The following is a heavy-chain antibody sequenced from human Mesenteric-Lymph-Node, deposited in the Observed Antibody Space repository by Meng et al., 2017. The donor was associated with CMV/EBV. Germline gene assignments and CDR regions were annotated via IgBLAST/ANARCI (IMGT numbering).Heavy chain of an antibody. CDR1: GFTFSSYW. Sequence: ESLKISCAASGFTFSSYWMHWIRQAPGKGLEWIGSIYYSGSTYYNPSLKSRVTISVDTSKNQFSLKLSSVTAADTAVYYCARVTDFWSGITMGKFDPWGRGTLVTVSS. J-gene: IGHJ5*02. D-gene: IGHD3-3*01. V-gene: IGHV4-38-2*01. CDR3: ARVTDFWSGITMGKFDP. CDR2: IYYSGST.